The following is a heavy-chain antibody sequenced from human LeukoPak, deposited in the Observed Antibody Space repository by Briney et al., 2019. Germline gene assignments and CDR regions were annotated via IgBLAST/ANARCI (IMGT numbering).Heavy chain of an antibody. CDR1: GGSISSSSYY. J-gene: IGHJ4*02. V-gene: IGHV4-39*07. CDR3: ARTSSSGWYGAFDY. CDR2: IYYSGST. D-gene: IGHD6-19*01. Sequence: SETLSLTCTVSGGSISSSSYYWGWIRQPPGKGLEWIGSIYYSGSTYYNPSLKSRVTMSVDTSKIQFSLQLTSVTAADTAVYYCARTSSSGWYGAFDYWGQGTLVTVSS.